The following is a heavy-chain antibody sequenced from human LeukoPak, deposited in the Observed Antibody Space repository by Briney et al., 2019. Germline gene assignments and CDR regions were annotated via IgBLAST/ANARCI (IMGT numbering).Heavy chain of an antibody. J-gene: IGHJ6*03. CDR1: GGSFSGYY. CDR3: ARGNPVWDLEWLLFDYYYMDV. Sequence: PSETLSLTCAVYGGSFSGYYWSWIRQPPGKGLEWIGEINHSGSTNYNPSLKSRVTISVDTSKNQFSLKLSSVTAADTAAYYCARGNPVWDLEWLLFDYYYMDVWGKGTTVTVSS. V-gene: IGHV4-34*01. D-gene: IGHD3-3*01. CDR2: INHSGST.